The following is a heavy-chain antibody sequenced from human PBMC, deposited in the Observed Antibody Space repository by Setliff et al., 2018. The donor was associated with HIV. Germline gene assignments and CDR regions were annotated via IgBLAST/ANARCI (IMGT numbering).Heavy chain of an antibody. CDR2: ISGYNGNT. J-gene: IGHJ3*01. D-gene: IGHD6-13*01. Sequence: ASVKVSCKASGYTFTSYGISWVRQAPGQGLEWMGWISGYNGNTNYAQKLQGRVTMTTDTSTSTAYMELRSLRSDDTAVYYCAAIAAAALRGTFDVWGQGTMVTVSS. CDR1: GYTFTSYG. CDR3: AAIAAAALRGTFDV. V-gene: IGHV1-18*01.